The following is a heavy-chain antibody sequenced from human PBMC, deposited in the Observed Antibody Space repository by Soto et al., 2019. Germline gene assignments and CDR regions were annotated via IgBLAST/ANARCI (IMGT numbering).Heavy chain of an antibody. CDR2: IYYSGST. J-gene: IGHJ6*03. CDR1: GGSISSYY. D-gene: IGHD3-9*01. CDR3: ARNLLRYFDWPSRRDYYYYYMDV. V-gene: IGHV4-59*08. Sequence: PSETLSLTCTVSGGSISSYYWSWIRQPPGKGLGWIGYIYYSGSTNYNPSLKSRVTISVDTSKNQFSLKLSSVTAADTAVYYCARNLLRYFDWPSRRDYYYYYMDVWGKGTTVTVSS.